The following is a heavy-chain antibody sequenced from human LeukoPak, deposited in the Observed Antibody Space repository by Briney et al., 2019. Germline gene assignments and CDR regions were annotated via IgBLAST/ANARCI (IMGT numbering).Heavy chain of an antibody. V-gene: IGHV4-59*08. CDR1: GGSISSYY. J-gene: IGHJ4*02. D-gene: IGHD3-22*01. CDR3: ARNYDGSGYYLY. CDR2: IYYSGST. Sequence: PSETLSLTCTVSGGSISSYYWSWIRQPPGKGLEWIGYIYYSGSTNYNPSPKSRVTISVDTSKKQFSLKLSSVTAADTAVYYCARNYDGSGYYLYWGQGTLVTVSS.